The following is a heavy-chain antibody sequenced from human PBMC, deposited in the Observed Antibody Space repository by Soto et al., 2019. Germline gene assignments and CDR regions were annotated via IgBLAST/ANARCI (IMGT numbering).Heavy chain of an antibody. CDR3: AKDLTASTRSYFDY. CDR2: ISWNSGSI. V-gene: IGHV3-9*01. J-gene: IGHJ4*02. Sequence: EVQLVESGGGLVQPGRSLRLSCAASGFTFDDYAIHWVRQAPGKGLEWVSGISWNSGSIGYADSVKGRFTISRDNAKNSLYLQMNSLRAEDTALYYCAKDLTASTRSYFDYWGQGTLVTVSS. D-gene: IGHD5-12*01. CDR1: GFTFDDYA.